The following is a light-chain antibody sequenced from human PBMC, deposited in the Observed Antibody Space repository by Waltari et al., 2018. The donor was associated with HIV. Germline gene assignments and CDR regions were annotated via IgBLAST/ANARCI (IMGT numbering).Light chain of an antibody. CDR1: QNVLSSSNNMNY. V-gene: IGKV4-1*01. CDR2: WAS. CDR3: QQYYDTPLT. J-gene: IGKJ4*01. Sequence: EIVITQSPDSLVVSLCERATINCKSSQNVLSSSNNMNYLAWYQQKPGQPPKLLINWASTRESGVPERFSGSGSGTDFTLTISSLQAEDVAVYYCQQYYDTPLTFGGGTKVEIK.